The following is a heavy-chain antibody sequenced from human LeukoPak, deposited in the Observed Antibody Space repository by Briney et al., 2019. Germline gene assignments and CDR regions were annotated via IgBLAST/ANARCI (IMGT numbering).Heavy chain of an antibody. V-gene: IGHV3-11*04. J-gene: IGHJ6*02. D-gene: IGHD2-2*01. Sequence: GGSLRLSCAASGFTFSDYYMSWIRQAPGKGLEWVSYISSSGSTIYYADSVKGRFTISRDNAKNSLYLQMNSLRTEDTAVYYCAREEVTSDNYYYGMDVWGQGTTITVSS. CDR2: ISSSGSTI. CDR3: AREEVTSDNYYYGMDV. CDR1: GFTFSDYY.